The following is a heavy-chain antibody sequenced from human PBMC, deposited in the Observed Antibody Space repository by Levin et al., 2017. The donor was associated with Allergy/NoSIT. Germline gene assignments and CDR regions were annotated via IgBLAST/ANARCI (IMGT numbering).Heavy chain of an antibody. J-gene: IGHJ4*02. CDR2: AYYGGST. D-gene: IGHD3-9*01. V-gene: IGHV4-39*01. CDR3: ARLIRILSGDYGSYYFDY. CDR1: GGSISSSSYY. Sequence: RSQTLSLTCTVSGGSISSSSYYWGWIRQPPGKGLEWIGSAYYGGSTYYNPSLKSRVTISVDTSKNQFSLKLTSVTAADTAIYYCARLIRILSGDYGSYYFDYWGQGTLVTVSS.